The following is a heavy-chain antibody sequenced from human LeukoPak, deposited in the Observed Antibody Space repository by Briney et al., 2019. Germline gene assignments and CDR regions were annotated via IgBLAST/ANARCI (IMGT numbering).Heavy chain of an antibody. CDR3: ARDQRRRDGYNYYYYYMDV. V-gene: IGHV3-21*01. CDR2: ISSSSSYI. CDR1: GFTFSSYS. J-gene: IGHJ6*03. D-gene: IGHD5-24*01. Sequence: GGSLRLPCAASGFTFSSYSMNWVRQAPGKGLEWVSSISSSSSYIYYADSVKGRFTISRDNAKNSLYLQMNSLRAEDTAVYYCARDQRRRDGYNYYYYYMDVWGKGTTVTVSS.